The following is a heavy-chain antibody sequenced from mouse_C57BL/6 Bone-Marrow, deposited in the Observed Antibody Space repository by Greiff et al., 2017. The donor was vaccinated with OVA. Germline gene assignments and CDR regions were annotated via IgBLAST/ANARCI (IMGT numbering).Heavy chain of an antibody. D-gene: IGHD1-1*01. CDR2: ISNLAYSI. CDR1: GFTFSDYG. V-gene: IGHV5-15*04. Sequence: DVQLVESGGGLVQPGGSLKLSCAASGFTFSDYGMAWVRQAPRKGPEWVAFISNLAYSIYYADTVTGRFTISRENAKNTLHLEMSSLRSEDTAMYYGARRGGGYGRYFDVWGTGTTVTVSS. J-gene: IGHJ1*03. CDR3: ARRGGGYGRYFDV.